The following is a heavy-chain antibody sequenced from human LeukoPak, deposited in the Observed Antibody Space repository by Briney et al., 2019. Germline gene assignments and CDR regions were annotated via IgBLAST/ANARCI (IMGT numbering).Heavy chain of an antibody. D-gene: IGHD6-13*01. CDR3: GRDMGFGSPAAGCDS. Sequence: GGSLRLSCAASGFTFSSYWMSWVRQAPGKGLEWVANIKQDESEKYYVDSVKGRFTISRDNAKNTLYLQMNSLRAEDTAVYYWGRDMGFGSPAAGCDSWGQGTWSPSPQ. CDR2: IKQDESEK. CDR1: GFTFSSYW. J-gene: IGHJ4*02. V-gene: IGHV3-7*01.